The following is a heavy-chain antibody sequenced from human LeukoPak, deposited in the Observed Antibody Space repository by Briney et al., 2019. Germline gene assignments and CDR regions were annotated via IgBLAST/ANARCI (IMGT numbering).Heavy chain of an antibody. CDR2: IYYRGST. Sequence: PSETLSLTCTVSGDSITSYFWSWIRQPPGKGLEWIGYIYYRGSTNYNPSLKSRVTISVDTSKNQFSLNLSSVTAADTAVYYCARDRGYSSGWFPSHHFDHWGQGTLVAVSS. V-gene: IGHV4-59*01. CDR1: GDSITSYF. D-gene: IGHD6-13*01. J-gene: IGHJ4*02. CDR3: ARDRGYSSGWFPSHHFDH.